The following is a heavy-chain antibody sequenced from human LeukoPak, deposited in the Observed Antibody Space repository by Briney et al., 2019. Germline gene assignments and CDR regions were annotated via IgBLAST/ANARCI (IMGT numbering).Heavy chain of an antibody. J-gene: IGHJ3*02. CDR3: AREMATIGRGASDI. CDR2: ISYDGLNK. CDR1: GFTFSNYA. D-gene: IGHD5-24*01. Sequence: GGSLRLSCAASGFTFSNYAMHWVRQAPGKGLEWVAVISYDGLNKYYADSVKGRFTISRDNSKNTLYLQMNSLRAEDTAVYYCAREMATIGRGASDIWGQGTIVTVSS. V-gene: IGHV3-30-3*01.